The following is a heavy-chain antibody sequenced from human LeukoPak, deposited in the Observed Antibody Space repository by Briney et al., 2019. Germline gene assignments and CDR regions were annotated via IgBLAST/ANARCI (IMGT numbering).Heavy chain of an antibody. CDR1: GFSFSTYS. J-gene: IGHJ4*02. CDR2: ITGSSGTI. Sequence: PGGSLRLSCTASGFSFSTYSMNWVRQAPGKGLEWLSYITGSSGTIYYADSVKGRFTISRDNAKNSLLQMNSLSAEDMAVYYCATSWDYWGQGTLVAVSS. CDR3: ATSWDY. V-gene: IGHV3-48*04.